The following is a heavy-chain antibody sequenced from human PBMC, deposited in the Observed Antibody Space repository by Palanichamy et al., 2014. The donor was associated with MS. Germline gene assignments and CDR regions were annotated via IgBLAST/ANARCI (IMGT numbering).Heavy chain of an antibody. CDR3: GRYTTSHPG. J-gene: IGHJ4*02. CDR1: GFNLSDYW. V-gene: IGHV3-74*01. Sequence: EVQLLESGGGSVQPGGSLRLSCAVSGFNLSDYWIHWVRQPPGKGLMWVSRISPDGSSASCADSVEGRFTISRDNAKDTAYLQMNSLRVEDTAVYYCGRYTTSHPGWGQGTLVTVSS. CDR2: ISPDGSSA. D-gene: IGHD2-2*01.